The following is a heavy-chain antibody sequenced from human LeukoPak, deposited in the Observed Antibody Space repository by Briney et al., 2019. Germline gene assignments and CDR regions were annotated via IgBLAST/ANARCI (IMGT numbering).Heavy chain of an antibody. Sequence: PGGSLRLSCAASGFTFSAFAMTWVRQAPGRGLEWVSSFGGAGRAFSWHSDSVKGRFTISRDDSKNTLYLQMSSLSAEDTAVYHCAKARGATVNDPVDTWGQGTLVTVSS. J-gene: IGHJ5*02. CDR1: GFTFSAFA. CDR2: FGGAGRAFS. D-gene: IGHD2-21*02. CDR3: AKARGATVNDPVDT. V-gene: IGHV3-23*01.